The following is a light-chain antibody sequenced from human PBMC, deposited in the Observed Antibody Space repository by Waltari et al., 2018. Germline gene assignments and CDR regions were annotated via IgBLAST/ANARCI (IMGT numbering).Light chain of an antibody. J-gene: IGLJ3*02. CDR1: SLRSNY. V-gene: IGLV3-19*01. Sequence: SSELTQDPAVSVALGQTVRITCQGDSLRSNYATWYQQKPGQAPILVIYGKNNRPSGIPYRFSGSSSGNTASLTITGAQAEDEADYYCNSRDSSAKGVFGGGTKLTVL. CDR2: GKN. CDR3: NSRDSSAKGV.